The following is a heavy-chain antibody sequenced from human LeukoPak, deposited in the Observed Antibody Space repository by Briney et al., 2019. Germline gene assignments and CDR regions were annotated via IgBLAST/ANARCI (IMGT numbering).Heavy chain of an antibody. D-gene: IGHD3-10*01. CDR2: ISGSGDTT. CDR3: AKDLWFGELEDAFDI. CDR1: RFTFSSYT. J-gene: IGHJ3*02. Sequence: GGSLRLSCAASRFTFSSYTMSWVRQAPGKGLEWVSAISGSGDTTYYADSVKGRFTISRDNSKNTLYLQMNSLRAEDTAVYYCAKDLWFGELEDAFDIWGQGTMVTVSS. V-gene: IGHV3-23*01.